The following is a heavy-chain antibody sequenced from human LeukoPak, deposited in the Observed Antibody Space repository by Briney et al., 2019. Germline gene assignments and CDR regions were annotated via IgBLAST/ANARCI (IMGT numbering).Heavy chain of an antibody. CDR2: IYYSGST. CDR3: ARHLQAAGTVNWFDP. Sequence: PSETLSLTCTVSGGSISSYYWSWIRQPPGKGLEWIGYIYYSGSTNYNPSLKSRVTISVDTSKNQFSLKLSSVTAADTAVYYYARHLQAAGTVNWFDPWGQGTLVTVSS. V-gene: IGHV4-59*08. J-gene: IGHJ5*02. D-gene: IGHD6-19*01. CDR1: GGSISSYY.